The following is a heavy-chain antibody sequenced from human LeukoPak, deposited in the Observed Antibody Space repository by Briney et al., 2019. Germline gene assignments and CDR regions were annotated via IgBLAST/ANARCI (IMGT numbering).Heavy chain of an antibody. CDR2: IGTAGDT. Sequence: GGSLRLSCAASGFTFSSYDMHWVRQATGKGLEWVSAIGTAGDTYYPGSVKGRFTISRENAKNSLYLQMNSLKTEDTAVYYCTRPSAPLYGSGSYVYWGQGTLVTVSS. V-gene: IGHV3-13*01. CDR1: GFTFSSYD. J-gene: IGHJ4*02. CDR3: TRPSAPLYGSGSYVY. D-gene: IGHD3-10*01.